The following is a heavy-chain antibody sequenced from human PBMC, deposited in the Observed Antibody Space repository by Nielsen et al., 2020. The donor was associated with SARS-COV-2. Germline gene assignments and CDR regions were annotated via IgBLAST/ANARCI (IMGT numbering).Heavy chain of an antibody. J-gene: IGHJ4*02. CDR1: GFTFSRYS. CDR3: AKVTYNSYRSIGAFDY. Sequence: GGSLRLSCAASGFTFSRYSMSWVRQAPGKGLAWVSGMSVSGATTHYADSVKGRFTISRDNSKNTLYLQMNSLRADDTAVYYCAKVTYNSYRSIGAFDYWGQGTLVTVSS. V-gene: IGHV3-23*01. CDR2: MSVSGATT. D-gene: IGHD6-6*01.